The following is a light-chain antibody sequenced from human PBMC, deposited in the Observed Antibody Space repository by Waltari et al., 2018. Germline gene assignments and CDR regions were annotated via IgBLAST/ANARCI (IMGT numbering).Light chain of an antibody. CDR2: SND. J-gene: IGLJ3*02. V-gene: IGLV1-44*01. Sequence: QSVLTQPPSASGTPGQRVTISCSGSSSNIGSYTVNWYQQFPGTAPKLLIYSNDQLPSGVPDRFSCSKSVTSTSLAISGLQSEDEADYYCATWDDRLNGQGLFGGGTRLTVL. CDR1: SSNIGSYT. CDR3: ATWDDRLNGQGL.